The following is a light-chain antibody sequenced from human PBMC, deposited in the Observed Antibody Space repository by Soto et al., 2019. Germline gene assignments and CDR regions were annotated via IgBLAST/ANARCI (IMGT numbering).Light chain of an antibody. Sequence: QSALTQPPSASGSPGQSVAMSCTGTSSDVGGYNYVSWYQQHPGEAPKLMIYEVNKRPSGVPDRFSGSKSGNTASLTVSGLQAEDEADYYCSSYAGSSNVFGTGTKVTVL. J-gene: IGLJ1*01. CDR1: SSDVGGYNY. V-gene: IGLV2-8*01. CDR3: SSYAGSSNV. CDR2: EVN.